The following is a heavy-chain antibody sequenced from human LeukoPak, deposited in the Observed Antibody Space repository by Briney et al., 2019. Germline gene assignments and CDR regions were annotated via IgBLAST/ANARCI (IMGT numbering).Heavy chain of an antibody. CDR2: IYYSGST. CDR3: ARVGNTRYYYYYMDV. CDR1: GGSISSSSYY. V-gene: IGHV4-39*07. J-gene: IGHJ6*03. D-gene: IGHD7-27*01. Sequence: PSETLSLTCTVPGGSISSSSYYWGWIRQPPGKGLEWIGNIYYSGSTYYNPSLKSRVTISVDTSKNQFSLKLSSVTAADTAVYYCARVGNTRYYYYYMDVWGKGTTVTVSS.